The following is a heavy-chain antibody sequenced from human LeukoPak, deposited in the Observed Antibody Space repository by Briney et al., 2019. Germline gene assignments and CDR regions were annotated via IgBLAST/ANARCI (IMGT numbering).Heavy chain of an antibody. CDR1: GFTFSSYS. V-gene: IGHV3-21*01. CDR3: TRNPGMDV. Sequence: GGSLRLSCAASGFTFSSYSMNWVRQAPGKGLEWVSSISSSGSHMYYADSVKGRFTISRDNAKNSLYLQMNSLRAEDTAVYYCTRNPGMDVWGQGTTVTVSS. CDR2: ISSSGSHM. J-gene: IGHJ6*02.